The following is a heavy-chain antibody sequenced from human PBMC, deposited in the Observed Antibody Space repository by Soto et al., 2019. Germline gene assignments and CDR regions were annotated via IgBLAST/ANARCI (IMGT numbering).Heavy chain of an antibody. CDR1: GGSLSSSSYY. D-gene: IGHD5-12*01. J-gene: IGHJ4*02. Sequence: SETLSLTCTVSGGSLSSSSYYRGWIRQPPGKGLEWIGSIYYSGSAYYNPSLKSRVTISVDTSKNQFSLKLSSVTAADTAVYHRARHTYSGLGYYFEYWGQGTLVTVSS. CDR3: ARHTYSGLGYYFEY. V-gene: IGHV4-39*01. CDR2: IYYSGSA.